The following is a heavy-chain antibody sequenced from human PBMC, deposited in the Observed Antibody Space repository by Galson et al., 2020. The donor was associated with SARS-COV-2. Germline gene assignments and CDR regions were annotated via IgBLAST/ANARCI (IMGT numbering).Heavy chain of an antibody. D-gene: IGHD3-3*01. CDR1: GYTFTSYG. J-gene: IGHJ3*02. Sequence: ASVKVSCKASGYTFTSYGISWVRQAPGQGLEWMGWISAYNGNTNYAQKLQGRVTMTTDTSTSTAYMELRSLRSDDTAVYYCARVKPYDFWSGAVMVDAFDIWGQGTMVTVSS. V-gene: IGHV1-18*04. CDR2: ISAYNGNT. CDR3: ARVKPYDFWSGAVMVDAFDI.